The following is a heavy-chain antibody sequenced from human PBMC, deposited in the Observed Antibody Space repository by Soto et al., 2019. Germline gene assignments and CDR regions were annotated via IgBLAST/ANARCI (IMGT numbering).Heavy chain of an antibody. CDR1: GFTVSSNY. D-gene: IGHD3-22*01. Sequence: GGSLRLSCAASGFTVSSNYMSWVRQAPGKGLEWVSVIYSGGSTYYADSVKGRFTISRDNSKDTLYLQMNSLRAEDTAVYYCARGFDYYDSIAPYYFDYWGQGTLVTVSS. CDR3: ARGFDYYDSIAPYYFDY. V-gene: IGHV3-66*01. J-gene: IGHJ4*02. CDR2: IYSGGST.